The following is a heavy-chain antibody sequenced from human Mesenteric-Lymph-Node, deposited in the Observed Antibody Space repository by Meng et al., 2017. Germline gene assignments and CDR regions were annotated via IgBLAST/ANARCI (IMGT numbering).Heavy chain of an antibody. V-gene: IGHV3-21*01. J-gene: IGHJ6*02. Sequence: GGSLRLSCAASGFTFDDYGMSWVRQAPGKGLEWVSSISSSSSYIYYADSVKGRFTISRDNAKNSLYLQMNSLRAEDTVVYYCARDQVQWYYGSGSSFFYYYYGMDVWGQGTTVTVSS. CDR2: ISSSSSYI. D-gene: IGHD3-10*01. CDR3: ARDQVQWYYGSGSSFFYYYYGMDV. CDR1: GFTFDDYG.